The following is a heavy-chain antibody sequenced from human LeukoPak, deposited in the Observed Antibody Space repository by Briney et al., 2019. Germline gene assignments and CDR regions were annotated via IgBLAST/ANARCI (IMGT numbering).Heavy chain of an antibody. V-gene: IGHV4-59*01. D-gene: IGHD3-22*01. CDR1: GGSISSYY. J-gene: IGHJ5*02. CDR3: ARGDYYDSSGYYLQNWFDP. Sequence: SETLSLTCTVSGGSISSYYWSWIRQPPGKGLEWIGYTYYSGSTNYNPSLKSRVTISVDTSKNQFSLKLSSVTAADTAVYYCARGDYYDSSGYYLQNWFDPWGQGTLVTVSS. CDR2: TYYSGST.